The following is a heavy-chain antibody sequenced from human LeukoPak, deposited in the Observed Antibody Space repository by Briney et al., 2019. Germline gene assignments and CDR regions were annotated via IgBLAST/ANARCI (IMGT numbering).Heavy chain of an antibody. CDR3: ARDRRPFGEGLV. CDR1: GFTFSSYG. J-gene: IGHJ4*02. Sequence: GGSLRLSCAASGFTFSSYGMNWVRQAPGKGLEWVSSISSSSSYIYYADSVKGRFTISRDNAKNSLYLQMNSLRAEDTAVYYCARDRRPFGEGLVWGQGTLVTVSS. CDR2: ISSSSSYI. D-gene: IGHD3-10*01. V-gene: IGHV3-21*01.